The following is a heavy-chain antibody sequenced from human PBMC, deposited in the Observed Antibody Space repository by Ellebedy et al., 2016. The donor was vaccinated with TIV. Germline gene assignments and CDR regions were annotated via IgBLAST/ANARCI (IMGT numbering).Heavy chain of an antibody. V-gene: IGHV3-48*04. CDR2: ISSSSSTI. J-gene: IGHJ4*02. CDR3: ARGPRWGAKSRGGVDY. Sequence: GESLKISXAASGFTFSSYSMNWVRQAPGKGLEWVSYISSSSSTIYYADSVKGRFTISRDNAKNSLYLQMNSLRAEDTAVYYCARGPRWGAKSRGGVDYWGQGTLVTVSS. D-gene: IGHD1-26*01. CDR1: GFTFSSYS.